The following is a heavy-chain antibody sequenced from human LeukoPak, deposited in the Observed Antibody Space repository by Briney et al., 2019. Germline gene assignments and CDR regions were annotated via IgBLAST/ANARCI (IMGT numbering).Heavy chain of an antibody. Sequence: GGSLRLSCVASGFTFSSYWMHWVRQDPRKGLVWVSRINGDGRNINYADSVRGRFTISRDNAKNTLYLQMNTLRVEDTAVYYCTRDLMDYDVSTGLHHYYMDVWGQGTMVTVSS. J-gene: IGHJ6*02. CDR3: TRDLMDYDVSTGLHHYYMDV. D-gene: IGHD3-9*01. CDR2: INGDGRNI. CDR1: GFTFSSYW. V-gene: IGHV3-74*01.